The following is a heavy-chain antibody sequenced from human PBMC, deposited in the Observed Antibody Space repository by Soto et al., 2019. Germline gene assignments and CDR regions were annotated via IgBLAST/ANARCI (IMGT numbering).Heavy chain of an antibody. Sequence: GGSLRLSCTASGFSFSDYVMHWVRQPPGKGLEWVAVIWWHGRDIFYEGSVKGRFTISRDNSKNTLYLQMNSLRAEDTAVYYCATGYYDFWSGYSYSDYWDQGTLVTVSS. J-gene: IGHJ4*02. D-gene: IGHD3-3*01. CDR3: ATGYYDFWSGYSYSDY. CDR1: GFSFSDYV. CDR2: IWWHGRDI. V-gene: IGHV3-33*01.